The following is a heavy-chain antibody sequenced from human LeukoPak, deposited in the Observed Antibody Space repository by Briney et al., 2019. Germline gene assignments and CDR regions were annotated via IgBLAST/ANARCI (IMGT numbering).Heavy chain of an antibody. CDR1: GGTFSSYA. CDR3: ARDVWSVYYDSSGYYSLGY. V-gene: IGHV1-69*05. D-gene: IGHD3-22*01. CDR2: IIPIFGTA. J-gene: IGHJ4*02. Sequence: SVKVSCKASGGTFSSYAISWVQQAPGQGLEWMGGIIPIFGTANYAQKFQGRVTITTDESTSTAYMELSSLRSEDTAVYYCARDVWSVYYDSSGYYSLGYWGQGTLVTVSS.